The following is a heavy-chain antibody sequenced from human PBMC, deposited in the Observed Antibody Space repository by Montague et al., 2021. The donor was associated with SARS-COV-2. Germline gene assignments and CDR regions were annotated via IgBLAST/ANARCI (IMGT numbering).Heavy chain of an antibody. J-gene: IGHJ4*02. V-gene: IGHV6-1*01. CDR3: VRDTGSAQAGFDA. D-gene: IGHD4-17*01. Sequence: CAISGDSVWSNTAARNWIRQSSSGGLEWLGRTHYRSKWTSDYATSVEGRISIDPDTSKNQFFLHLRSVTPEDTGVYYCVRDTGSAQAGFDAWGQGTLVTVSS. CDR1: GDSVWSNTAA. CDR2: THYRSKWTS.